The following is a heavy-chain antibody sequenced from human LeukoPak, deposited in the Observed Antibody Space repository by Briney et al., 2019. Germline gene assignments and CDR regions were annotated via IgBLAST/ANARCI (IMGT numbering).Heavy chain of an antibody. CDR1: GFTFSSYA. J-gene: IGHJ4*02. CDR2: ISYDGSTK. V-gene: IGHV3-30-3*01. CDR3: ARRGPVDY. Sequence: GGSLRLSCAASGFTFSSYAMHWVRQAPGKGLEWVAVISYDGSTKYYADSVKGRFTISRDNSKNTLYLQMNSLRAEDTAVYYCARRGPVDYWGQGTLVTVSS.